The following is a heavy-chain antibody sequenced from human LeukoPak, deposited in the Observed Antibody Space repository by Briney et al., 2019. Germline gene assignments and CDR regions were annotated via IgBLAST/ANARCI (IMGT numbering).Heavy chain of an antibody. V-gene: IGHV1-8*01. CDR3: TTGLLWFGELLEDAFDV. CDR1: GGTFSSYA. CDR2: MNPNTGNT. J-gene: IGHJ3*01. D-gene: IGHD3-10*01. Sequence: ASVKVSCKASGGTFSSYAINWVRQATGQGLEWMGWMNPNTGNTGYAQKFQGRVTMTRNTSISTAYMELSSLRSEDTAVYYCTTGLLWFGELLEDAFDVWGQGTRVTVSS.